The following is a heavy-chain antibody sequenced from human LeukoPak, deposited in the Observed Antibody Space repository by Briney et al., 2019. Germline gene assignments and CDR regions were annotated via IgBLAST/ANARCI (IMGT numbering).Heavy chain of an antibody. J-gene: IGHJ4*02. Sequence: GGSLRLSCAASGFTFSSYWMSWVRQAPGKGLEWVANIKQDGSEKYYVDSVKGRLTISRDNAKNSLYLQVNSLRAEDTAVYYCARLVGATAFDYWGQGTLVTVSS. CDR1: GFTFSSYW. D-gene: IGHD1-26*01. V-gene: IGHV3-7*01. CDR2: IKQDGSEK. CDR3: ARLVGATAFDY.